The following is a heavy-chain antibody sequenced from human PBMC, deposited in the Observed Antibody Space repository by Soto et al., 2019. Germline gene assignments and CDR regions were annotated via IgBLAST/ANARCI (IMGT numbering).Heavy chain of an antibody. J-gene: IGHJ6*02. CDR2: IAYDGSNE. V-gene: IGHV3-30*18. CDR1: GYTFSRYG. Sequence: QVQLVESGGGVVQPGGSLRLSCAASGYTFSRYGMHWVRQAPGKGLEWVTFIAYDGSNEYYADSVKGRFTIARDNSKNTLYLQMNTLRADDTAVYYCAKMPTALGYYYHAMDVWGQGTTVSVSS. CDR3: AKMPTALGYYYHAMDV. D-gene: IGHD5-18*01.